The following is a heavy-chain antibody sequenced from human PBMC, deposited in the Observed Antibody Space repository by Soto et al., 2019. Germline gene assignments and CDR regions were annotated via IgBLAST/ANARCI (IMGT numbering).Heavy chain of an antibody. CDR3: VRDRFGSWTFDY. V-gene: IGHV1-46*01. CDR1: GYNFASNH. J-gene: IGHJ4*02. CDR2: IHPTDGST. Sequence: QVQLVQSGAEVKEPGASVKVSCKASGYNFASNHMHWVRQIPGQGLEWMGIIHPTDGSTSYAQRFRGRITLTWDAPTNTEYMELRGLTSEDTAVYYCVRDRFGSWTFDYWGQGTLLTVSS. D-gene: IGHD6-13*01.